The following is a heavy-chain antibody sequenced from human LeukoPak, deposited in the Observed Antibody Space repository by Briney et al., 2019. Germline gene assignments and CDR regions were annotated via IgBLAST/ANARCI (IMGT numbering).Heavy chain of an antibody. CDR3: XXXXXXXXDYYYYYGMDV. V-gene: IGHV3-23*01. CDR1: GFTFSSYA. Sequence: GGSLRLSCAASGFTFSSYAMSWVRQAPGKGLEWVSAISGSGGSTYYADSVKGRFTISRDNSKNTLYLQMNSLRAEDTAVYYCXXXXXXXXDYYYYYGMDVWGQGTTVTVSS. CDR2: ISGSGGST. J-gene: IGHJ6*02.